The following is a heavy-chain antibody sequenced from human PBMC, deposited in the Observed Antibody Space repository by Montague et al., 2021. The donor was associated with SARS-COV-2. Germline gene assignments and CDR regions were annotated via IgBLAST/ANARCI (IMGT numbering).Heavy chain of an antibody. D-gene: IGHD2-2*01. V-gene: IGHV3-48*03. CDR3: ARDREYCSSASCYDIYYGMDV. CDR2: ISSSGSII. CDR1: GFTFTQYE. Sequence: SLRLSCAASGFTFTQYEMNWVRQAPGKGLEWVSYISSSGSIIYYADSVKGRFTISRDVARNSLYLQMSSLRAEDTAVYYCARDREYCSSASCYDIYYGMDVWGPGTTVTVSS. J-gene: IGHJ6*02.